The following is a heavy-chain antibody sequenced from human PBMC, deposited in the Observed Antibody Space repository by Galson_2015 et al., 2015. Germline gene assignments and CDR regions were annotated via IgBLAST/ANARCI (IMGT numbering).Heavy chain of an antibody. CDR3: AGDFWTGPEPQGYFDP. V-gene: IGHV4-59*02. Sequence: LRLSCAASGFIVSRNYMSWVRQAPGKGLEWIGYISYSGKTNYNSSLKSRVSISVDASMSQISLRLTSVTAADTAVYYCAGDFWTGPEPQGYFDPWGQGSQVTVSS. CDR1: GFIVSRNY. CDR2: ISYSGKT. D-gene: IGHD3/OR15-3a*01. J-gene: IGHJ5*02.